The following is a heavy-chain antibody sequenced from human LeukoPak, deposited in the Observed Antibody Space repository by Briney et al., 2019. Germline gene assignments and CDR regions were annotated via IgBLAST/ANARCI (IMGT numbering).Heavy chain of an antibody. D-gene: IGHD2-15*01. CDR2: ISSTSRYI. V-gene: IGHV3-21*01. CDR1: GFTFSHFG. Sequence: GGSLRLSCEASGFTFSHFGMHWVRQAPGKGLEWVSSISSTSRYIYYEDSLKGRFTISRDNPKNSLFLQMNSLRDEDTAVYYCARAGAHCSGGSCYIDYWGQGTLVTVSS. CDR3: ARAGAHCSGGSCYIDY. J-gene: IGHJ4*02.